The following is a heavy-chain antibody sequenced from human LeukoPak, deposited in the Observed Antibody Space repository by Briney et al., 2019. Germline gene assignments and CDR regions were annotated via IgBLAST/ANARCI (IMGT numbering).Heavy chain of an antibody. CDR2: IKSKTDGGTT. CDR3: TTDRSCSGGSCYDHFDY. CDR1: GFTFSNAW. D-gene: IGHD2-15*01. J-gene: IGHJ4*02. Sequence: GGSLRLSCAASGFTFSNAWMSWVRQAPGKGLEWVGCIKSKTDGGTTDFAAPVKGRFTISRDDSKNTLYLQMNSLKTEDTAVYYCTTDRSCSGGSCYDHFDYWGQGTLVTVSS. V-gene: IGHV3-15*01.